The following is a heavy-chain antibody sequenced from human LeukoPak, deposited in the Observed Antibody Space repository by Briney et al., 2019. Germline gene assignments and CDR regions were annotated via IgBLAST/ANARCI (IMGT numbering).Heavy chain of an antibody. CDR1: GGSISNYY. Sequence: SETLSLTCTVSGGSISNYYWNWIRQPPGKGLELIGYIYYSGTTNYNPSLKSRVTMSVDTSKNQFSLKLSSVTAADTAVYYCARDKRVAVAGTYIYYYYMDVWGNGTTVTISS. CDR2: IYYSGTT. J-gene: IGHJ6*03. V-gene: IGHV4-59*12. D-gene: IGHD6-19*01. CDR3: ARDKRVAVAGTYIYYYYMDV.